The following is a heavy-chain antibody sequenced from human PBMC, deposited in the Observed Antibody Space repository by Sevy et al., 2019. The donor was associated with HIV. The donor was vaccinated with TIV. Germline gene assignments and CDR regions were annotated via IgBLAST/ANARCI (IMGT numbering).Heavy chain of an antibody. D-gene: IGHD3-16*02. V-gene: IGHV3-23*01. CDR3: AKPFMITFGGVIENWPCYDY. CDR1: GFTFSSYA. Sequence: GGSLRLSCAASGFTFSSYAMSWVRQAPGKGLEWVSAISGSGGSTYYADSVKGRFTISRENSKNTLYLQMNSLRAEDTAVYYCAKPFMITFGGVIENWPCYDYWGQGTLVTVSS. CDR2: ISGSGGST. J-gene: IGHJ4*02.